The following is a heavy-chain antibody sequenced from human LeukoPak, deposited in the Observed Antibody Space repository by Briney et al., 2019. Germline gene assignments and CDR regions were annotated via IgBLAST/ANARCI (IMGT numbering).Heavy chain of an antibody. J-gene: IGHJ4*02. Sequence: SETLSLTCTVSGGSISSSSYYWGWIRQPPGKGLEWIGSIYYSGSTYYNPSLKSRVTISVDTSKNQFSLKLSSVTAADTAVYYCARGAYDILTGLDYWGQGTLVTVSS. CDR3: ARGAYDILTGLDY. D-gene: IGHD3-9*01. V-gene: IGHV4-39*01. CDR1: GGSISSSSYY. CDR2: IYYSGST.